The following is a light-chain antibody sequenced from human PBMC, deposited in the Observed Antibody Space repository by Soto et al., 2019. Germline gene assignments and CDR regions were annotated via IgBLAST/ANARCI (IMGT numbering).Light chain of an antibody. CDR3: QQYNSYSWT. CDR1: QSISNF. V-gene: IGKV1-5*01. CDR2: DAS. Sequence: DIQMTQSPSSLSASVGDRVTITCRASQSISNFLNWYQQKPGKAPKLLIYDASSLESGVPSRFSGSGSGTEFTLTISSLQPDDFATYYCQQYNSYSWTFGQGTKV. J-gene: IGKJ1*01.